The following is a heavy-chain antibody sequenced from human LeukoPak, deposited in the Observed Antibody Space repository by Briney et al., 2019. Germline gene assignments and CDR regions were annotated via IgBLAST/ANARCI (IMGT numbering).Heavy chain of an antibody. CDR2: IYPGDSDT. Sequence: GESLKISCKGSGYSFTSYWIGWVRQMPGKGLEWMGIIYPGDSDTRYSPSFQGQVTISADKSISTAYLQWSSLKAPDTAMYYCARHVGPYYYDSSGYFYPQAWGQGTLVTVSS. V-gene: IGHV5-51*01. D-gene: IGHD3-22*01. CDR1: GYSFTSYW. CDR3: ARHVGPYYYDSSGYFYPQA. J-gene: IGHJ5*02.